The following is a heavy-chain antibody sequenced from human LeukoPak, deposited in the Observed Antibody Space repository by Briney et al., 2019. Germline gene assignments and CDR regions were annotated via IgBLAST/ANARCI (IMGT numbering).Heavy chain of an antibody. CDR2: INHSGST. J-gene: IGHJ4*02. CDR1: GGSFSGYY. V-gene: IGHV4-34*01. Sequence: TPSETLSLTCAVYGGSFSGYYWSWIRQPPGKGLEWIGEINHSGSTNYNPSLKSRVTISVDTSKNQFSLKLSSVTAADTAVYYCAGTGYSYDYWGQGTLVTVSS. D-gene: IGHD5-18*01. CDR3: AGTGYSYDY.